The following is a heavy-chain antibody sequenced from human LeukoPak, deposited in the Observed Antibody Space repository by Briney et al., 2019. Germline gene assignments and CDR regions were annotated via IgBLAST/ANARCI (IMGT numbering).Heavy chain of an antibody. J-gene: IGHJ2*01. CDR3: AREKMGTPPWPSTKSYWYFDL. CDR2: INLNGGSI. Sequence: GGSLRPSGAASAFNFDDYGMSWVRQVPGKGLEWVSGINLNGGSIGYADSVKGRFTISRDNAKNSLYLQMNSLRVEDTAFYYCAREKMGTPPWPSTKSYWYFDLWGRGTLVTVSS. CDR1: AFNFDDYG. V-gene: IGHV3-20*04. D-gene: IGHD7-27*01.